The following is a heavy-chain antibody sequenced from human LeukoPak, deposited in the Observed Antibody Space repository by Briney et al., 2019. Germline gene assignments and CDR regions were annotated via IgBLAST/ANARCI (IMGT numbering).Heavy chain of an antibody. Sequence: SETLSLTCTVSGGSISSYYWSWIRQPPGKGLEWIGYIYYSGSTNYNPSLKSRVTISVDTSKNQFSLKLNSVTAADTAVYYCATDMGLAAFDYWGQGTLVTVSS. CDR2: IYYSGST. J-gene: IGHJ4*02. CDR1: GGSISSYY. V-gene: IGHV4-59*12. D-gene: IGHD3-16*01. CDR3: ATDMGLAAFDY.